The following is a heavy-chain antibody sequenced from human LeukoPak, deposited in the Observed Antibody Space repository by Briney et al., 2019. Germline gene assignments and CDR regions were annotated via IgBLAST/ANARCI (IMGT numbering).Heavy chain of an antibody. J-gene: IGHJ4*02. CDR1: GFTFSTYG. Sequence: GGSLRLSCAASGFTFSTYGMHRVRQAPGKGLEWVSFIWSDGSNKYYADSVKGRFTISRDNSKNTLYLQMNSLRAEDTAVYYCARRGEYSNLNYLEYWGQGTLVTVSS. V-gene: IGHV3-33*01. D-gene: IGHD4-11*01. CDR2: IWSDGSNK. CDR3: ARRGEYSNLNYLEY.